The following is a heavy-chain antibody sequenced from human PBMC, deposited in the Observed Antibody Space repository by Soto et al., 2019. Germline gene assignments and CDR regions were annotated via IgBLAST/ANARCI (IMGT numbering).Heavy chain of an antibody. J-gene: IGHJ3*02. Sequence: QVQLVQSGAEVKKPGASVKVSCRASGYTFTTYTLLWVRQAPGQRLEWMSWINLGNGDTKYSQNFQGRVTATRDTSATTAYMEMSSLRSEDTATYYGARKHPGFQLGWAWALDIWGQGTMVTVSS. CDR3: ARKHPGFQLGWAWALDI. CDR1: GYTFTTYT. V-gene: IGHV1-3*01. CDR2: INLGNGDT. D-gene: IGHD6-6*01.